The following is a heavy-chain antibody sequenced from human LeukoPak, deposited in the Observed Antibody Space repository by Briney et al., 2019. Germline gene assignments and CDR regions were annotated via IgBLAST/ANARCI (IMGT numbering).Heavy chain of an antibody. V-gene: IGHV3-23*01. CDR2: ISGSGGST. J-gene: IGHJ6*03. D-gene: IGHD1-26*01. CDR3: AKVSGSSYYYYYMDV. CDR1: GFTFSSYA. Sequence: PGGSLRLSCAASGFTFSSYAMSWVRQAPGKGLEWVSAISGSGGSTYYADSVKGRFTISRDNSKNTLYLQMNSLRAEDTAVYYCAKVSGSSYYYYYMDVWGKGTTVTVSS.